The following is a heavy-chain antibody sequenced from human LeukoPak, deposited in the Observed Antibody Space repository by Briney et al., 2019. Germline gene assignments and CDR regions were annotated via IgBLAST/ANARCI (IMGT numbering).Heavy chain of an antibody. CDR2: IYYSGST. CDR1: GGSISSYY. D-gene: IGHD6-19*01. Sequence: SETLSLTCTVSGGSISSYYWSRIRQPPGKGLEWIGYIYYSGSTNYNPSLKSRVTISVDTSKNQFSLKLSSVTAADTAVYYCARDRAGRFDYWGQGTLVTVSS. V-gene: IGHV4-59*01. CDR3: ARDRAGRFDY. J-gene: IGHJ4*02.